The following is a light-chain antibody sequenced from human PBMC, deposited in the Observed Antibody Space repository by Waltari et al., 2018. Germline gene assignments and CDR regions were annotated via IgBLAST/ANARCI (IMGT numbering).Light chain of an antibody. CDR2: SNN. CDR1: GSNLGSNS. V-gene: IGLV1-44*01. Sequence: QSVLTQPPSASGTPGQRVTISCSGSGSNLGSNSVNWFQQVPGTAPKLLIHSNNQWPSGVPDRFSGSKSGTSASLAISGLQSEDEADYYCAAWDDSLNGYVFGTGTKVTVL. J-gene: IGLJ1*01. CDR3: AAWDDSLNGYV.